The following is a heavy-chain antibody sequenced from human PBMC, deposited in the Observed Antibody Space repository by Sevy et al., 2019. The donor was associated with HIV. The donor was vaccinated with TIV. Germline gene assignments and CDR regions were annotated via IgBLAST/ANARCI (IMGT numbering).Heavy chain of an antibody. V-gene: IGHV3-23*01. CDR3: AKSLTVTRNYYYYYGMDV. D-gene: IGHD4-17*01. J-gene: IGHJ6*02. Sequence: GGSLRLSCAASGFTFSSYAMSWVRQAPGKGLEWVSAISGSGGSTYYADSVKGRFTISRDNSKNTLYLQMNSLGAEDTAVYYCAKSLTVTRNYYYYYGMDVWGQGTTVTVSS. CDR2: ISGSGGST. CDR1: GFTFSSYA.